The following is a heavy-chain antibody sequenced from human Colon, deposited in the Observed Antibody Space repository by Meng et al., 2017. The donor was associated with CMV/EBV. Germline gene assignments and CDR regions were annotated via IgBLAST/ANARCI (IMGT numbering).Heavy chain of an antibody. CDR1: GYTFTSYG. CDR2: ISAYNGNT. CDR3: ARGEGYYDR. J-gene: IGHJ5*02. Sequence: QVQLMKSGAEVKKPGASVKVSCKASGYTFTSYGITWVRQAPGQGLEWLGWISAYNGNTNYAERFEGRVTMTTDTDTSTVFMELRSLTSDDTAEYYCARGEGYYDRWGQGTLVTVSS. V-gene: IGHV1-18*01. D-gene: IGHD5-24*01.